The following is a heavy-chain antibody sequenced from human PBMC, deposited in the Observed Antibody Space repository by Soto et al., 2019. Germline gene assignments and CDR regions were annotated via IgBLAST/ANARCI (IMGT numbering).Heavy chain of an antibody. CDR1: GGTFSSYA. Sequence: QVQLVQSGAEVKKPGSSVKVSCKASGGTFSSYAISWVRQAPGQGLEWMGGIIPIFGTANYAQKFQGRVTISTDDSTTIAYISLSCLRSDVTAVYYCARDLIASPGIAGWGQGTLVTVSS. J-gene: IGHJ4*02. D-gene: IGHD6-13*01. CDR2: IIPIFGTA. V-gene: IGHV1-69*05. CDR3: ARDLIASPGIAG.